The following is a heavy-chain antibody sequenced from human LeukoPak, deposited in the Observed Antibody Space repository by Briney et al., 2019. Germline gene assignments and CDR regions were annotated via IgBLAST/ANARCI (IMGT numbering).Heavy chain of an antibody. CDR1: GGSVSDYY. CDR3: ARGEDFERYYLAY. V-gene: IGHV4-59*02. Sequence: SETLSLTCTVSGGSVSDYYWSWIRQSPGKGLEWIGYIYYTGSSSYNPSLRSRVTISADTSKNQFSLKLSSVTAADTAVYFCARGEDFERYYLAYWGQGTLVTVSS. J-gene: IGHJ4*02. CDR2: IYYTGSS. D-gene: IGHD3-9*01.